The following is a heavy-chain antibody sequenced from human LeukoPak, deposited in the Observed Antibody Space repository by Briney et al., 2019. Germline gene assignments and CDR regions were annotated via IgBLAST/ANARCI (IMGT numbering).Heavy chain of an antibody. V-gene: IGHV3-21*01. CDR3: ARDYIAYDPLDY. CDR1: GLTFSTYD. CDR2: IRSRSSSI. Sequence: GGSLRLSCAASGLTFSTYDMNWVRQAPGEGLEGVSYIRSRSSSIYYADSVKGRFTISRDNAKNSLYLQMTSLRAEDTAVYWCARDYIAYDPLDYWGQGTLVTVSS. D-gene: IGHD3-3*01. J-gene: IGHJ4*02.